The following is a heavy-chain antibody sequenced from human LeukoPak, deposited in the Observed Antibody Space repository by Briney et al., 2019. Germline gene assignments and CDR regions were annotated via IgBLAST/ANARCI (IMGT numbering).Heavy chain of an antibody. CDR1: GGSISSTSSY. D-gene: IGHD6-13*01. Sequence: PSETLPLTCTVSGGSISSTSSYRGWIRQTPGKGLEWIGTIYYSGSTYYNPSLKSRVTISVDTSKNQFSLKLSSVTAADTAAYYCARPGAGGTGLYYFDYWGQGTLVTVSS. V-gene: IGHV4-39*01. J-gene: IGHJ4*02. CDR3: ARPGAGGTGLYYFDY. CDR2: IYYSGST.